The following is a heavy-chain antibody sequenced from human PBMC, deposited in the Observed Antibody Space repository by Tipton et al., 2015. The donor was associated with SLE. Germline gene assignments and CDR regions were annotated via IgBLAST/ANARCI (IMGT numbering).Heavy chain of an antibody. V-gene: IGHV3-23*01. J-gene: IGHJ4*02. CDR2: ITDSGDTT. Sequence: SLRLSCEASGFTFSNYALSWVRQAPGKGLEWVSSITDSGDTTYYAASVKGWFTISRDNSKNTMYLQMNSLRAEDTAIYYCAKTEDFSDFYFDFWGQGTLVTVSS. CDR3: AKTEDFSDFYFDF. D-gene: IGHD4-17*01. CDR1: GFTFSNYA.